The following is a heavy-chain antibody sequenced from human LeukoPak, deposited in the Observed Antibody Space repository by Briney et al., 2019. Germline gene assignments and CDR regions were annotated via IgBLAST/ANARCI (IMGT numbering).Heavy chain of an antibody. CDR1: GFTFSSYS. D-gene: IGHD3-10*01. CDR3: ASHSPPGVRGVLRPVRFDP. Sequence: GGSLRLSCAASGFTFSSYSMNWVRQAPGKGLEWVSSISSSSSYIYYADSVKGRFTISRDNAKNSLYLQMNSLRAEDTAVYYCASHSPPGVRGVLRPVRFDPWGQGTLVTVSS. CDR2: ISSSSSYI. V-gene: IGHV3-21*01. J-gene: IGHJ5*02.